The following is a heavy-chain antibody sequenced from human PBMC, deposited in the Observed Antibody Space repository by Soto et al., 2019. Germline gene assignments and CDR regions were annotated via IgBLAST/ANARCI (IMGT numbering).Heavy chain of an antibody. D-gene: IGHD5-12*01. CDR2: IPSRGRP. CDR3: ARDTYSGYDFGL. V-gene: IGHV4-30-4*01. CDR1: GASVAGGSYY. Sequence: LSLTCSVSGASVAGGSYYWSWVRQPPGKGLEWIGYIPSRGRPFYNPSLTSRGTISADTSKNQLSLQLTSVTAADTAVYYCARDTYSGYDFGLWGQGTLVTVSS. J-gene: IGHJ5*02.